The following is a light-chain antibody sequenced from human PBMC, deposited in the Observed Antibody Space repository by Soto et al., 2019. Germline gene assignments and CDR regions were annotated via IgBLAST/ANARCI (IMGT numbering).Light chain of an antibody. CDR1: QGISSY. V-gene: IGKV1-9*01. CDR2: AAS. J-gene: IGKJ1*01. CDR3: QQYNSYRT. Sequence: IQLTQSQSSLSASVGDKVTIICRASQGISSYLAWYQQKPGKAPKLLIYAASTLQSGVPSRFSGSGSGTEFTLTISSLQPDDFATYYCQQYNSYRTFGQGTKVDI.